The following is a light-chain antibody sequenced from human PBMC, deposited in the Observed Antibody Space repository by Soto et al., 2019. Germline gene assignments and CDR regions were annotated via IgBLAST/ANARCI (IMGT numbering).Light chain of an antibody. CDR1: SDDVGSYNR. CDR3: SSYTNINTRACV. J-gene: IGLJ1*01. CDR2: EVT. V-gene: IGLV2-14*01. Sequence: QSALTQHASVSGSPGQSITISCTGASDDVGSYNRVSWYQQHPGKAPKLIIYEVTDRPSGVSNRFSGSKSGNTASLTISGLQAEDEAEYYCSSYTNINTRACVFGTGTKLTVL.